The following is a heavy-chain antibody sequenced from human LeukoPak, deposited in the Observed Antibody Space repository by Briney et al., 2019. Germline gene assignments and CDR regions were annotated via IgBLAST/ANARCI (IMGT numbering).Heavy chain of an antibody. V-gene: IGHV3-9*01. CDR1: GFTFDDYA. CDR2: ISWNSGSI. J-gene: IGHJ4*02. D-gene: IGHD2-15*01. CDR3: ARSRDCSGGICYRALDY. Sequence: GGSLRLSCAASGFTFDDYAMHWVRQAPGKGLEWVSGISWNSGSIGYADSVKGRFTISRDNAKNSLYLQMNSLRAEDTAVYYCARSRDCSGGICYRALDYWGQGTLVTVSS.